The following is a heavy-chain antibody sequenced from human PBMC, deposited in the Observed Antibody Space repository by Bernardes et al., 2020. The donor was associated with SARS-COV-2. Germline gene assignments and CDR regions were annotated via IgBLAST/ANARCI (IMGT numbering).Heavy chain of an antibody. V-gene: IGHV3-23*01. Sequence: GGSLRLSCAASGFTFSSSAMSWVRQAPGKGLEWVSAISGSGSSTYYADSVKGRFTISRDNSKNTLYLQMNSLRAEDTAVYYCAKDEIEGGASDYWRQGTLVAFSS. D-gene: IGHD3-16*01. J-gene: IGHJ4*02. CDR3: AKDEIEGGASDY. CDR1: GFTFSSSA. CDR2: ISGSGSST.